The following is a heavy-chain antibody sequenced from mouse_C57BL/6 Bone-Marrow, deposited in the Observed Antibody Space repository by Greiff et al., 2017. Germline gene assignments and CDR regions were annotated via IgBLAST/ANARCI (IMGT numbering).Heavy chain of an antibody. CDR3: TAIYDGYPIVDY. D-gene: IGHD2-3*01. CDR1: GFNIKDDY. J-gene: IGHJ2*01. Sequence: VQLQQSGAELVRPGASVKLSCTASGFNIKDDYMHWVKQRPEQGLEWIGWIDPENGDTEYASKFQGKATITADTSTNTAYLQLSSLTSEDTAVYYCTAIYDGYPIVDYWGQGTTLTVSS. V-gene: IGHV14-4*01. CDR2: IDPENGDT.